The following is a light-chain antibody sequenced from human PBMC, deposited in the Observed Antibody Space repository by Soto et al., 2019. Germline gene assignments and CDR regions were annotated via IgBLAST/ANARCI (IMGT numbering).Light chain of an antibody. Sequence: QSVLTQPHSASATPGQGVTIFCSGSSSNIGSNYVYWHRHLPGTAPKLLIYNNNQRPSGVPDRFSASKSGTSASLAISGLRSEDEADYYCASWDASLSGYVFGSGTKLTVL. CDR2: NNN. CDR1: SSNIGSNY. J-gene: IGLJ1*01. V-gene: IGLV1-47*02. CDR3: ASWDASLSGYV.